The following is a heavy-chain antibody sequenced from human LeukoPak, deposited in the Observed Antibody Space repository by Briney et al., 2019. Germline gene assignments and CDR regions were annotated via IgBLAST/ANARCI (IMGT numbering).Heavy chain of an antibody. V-gene: IGHV4-59*01. D-gene: IGHD2-21*02. CDR3: ARSENCGGDCYHFDY. CDR2: IYYSGST. J-gene: IGHJ4*02. CDR1: GGSISSYY. Sequence: SETLSLTCTVSGGSISSYYWSWIRQPPGKGLEWIGYIYYSGSTNYNPSLKNRVTISVDTSKNQFSLKLSSVTAADTAVYYCARSENCGGDCYHFDYWGQGTLVTVSS.